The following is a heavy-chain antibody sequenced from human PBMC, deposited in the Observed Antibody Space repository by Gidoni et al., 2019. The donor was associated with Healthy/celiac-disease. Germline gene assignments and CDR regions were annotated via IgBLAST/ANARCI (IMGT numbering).Heavy chain of an antibody. CDR1: GGSISSSSYY. CDR2: IYYSGST. D-gene: IGHD1-26*01. CDR3: ARISLGVGATTPDAFDI. V-gene: IGHV4-39*01. Sequence: QLQLQESGPGLVKPSATLSLTCTVPGGSISSSSYYWGWIRQPPGKGLEWIGSIYYSGSTSYNPSLKSRVTISVDTSKNQFSLKLSSVTAADTAVYYCARISLGVGATTPDAFDIWGQGTMVTVSS. J-gene: IGHJ3*02.